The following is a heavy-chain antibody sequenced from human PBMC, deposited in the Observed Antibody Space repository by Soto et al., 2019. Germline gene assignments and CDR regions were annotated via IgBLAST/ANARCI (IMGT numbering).Heavy chain of an antibody. D-gene: IGHD3-22*01. CDR3: ARGDYYDSSGYAHAFDI. Sequence: ASVKVSCTASGYTFTSYGISWVRQAPGQGLEWMGWISAYNGNTNYAQKLQGRVTMTTDTSTSTAYMELRSLRSDDTAVYYCARGDYYDSSGYAHAFDIWGQGTMVTVSS. CDR2: ISAYNGNT. CDR1: GYTFTSYG. J-gene: IGHJ3*02. V-gene: IGHV1-18*01.